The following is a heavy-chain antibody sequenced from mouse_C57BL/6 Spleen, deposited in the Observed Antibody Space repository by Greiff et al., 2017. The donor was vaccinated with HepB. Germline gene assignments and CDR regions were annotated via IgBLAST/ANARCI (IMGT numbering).Heavy chain of an antibody. D-gene: IGHD1-1*01. CDR3: ASGGIDYYGSRVAY. CDR2: INPSNGGT. J-gene: IGHJ3*01. CDR1: GYTFTSYW. Sequence: VQLQQSGTELVKPGASVKLSCKASGYTFTSYWMHWVKQRPGQGLEWIGNINPSNGGTNYNEKFKSKATLTVDKSSSTAYMQLSSLTSEDSAVYYCASGGIDYYGSRVAYWGQGTLVTVSA. V-gene: IGHV1-53*01.